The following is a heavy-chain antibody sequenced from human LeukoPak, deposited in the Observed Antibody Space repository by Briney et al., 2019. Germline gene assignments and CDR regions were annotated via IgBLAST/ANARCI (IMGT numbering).Heavy chain of an antibody. V-gene: IGHV4-39*01. D-gene: IGHD1-26*01. J-gene: IGHJ4*02. Sequence: PSETLSLTCTVSGGSISSSSYYWGWIRQPPGKGLEWIGSIYYRGSTYYNPSLKSRVTISVDTSKNQFSLKLSSVTAADTAVYYCARRRHSGSYLIDYWGQGTLVTVSS. CDR2: IYYRGST. CDR1: GGSISSSSYY. CDR3: ARRRHSGSYLIDY.